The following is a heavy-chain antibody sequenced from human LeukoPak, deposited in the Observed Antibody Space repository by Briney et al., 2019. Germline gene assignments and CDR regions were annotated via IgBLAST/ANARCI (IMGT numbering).Heavy chain of an antibody. CDR3: ARSRTGSGFLFDY. CDR2: INPASGGT. CDR1: GYTFTGYY. Sequence: ASVKVSCKASGYTFTGYYLHWVRQAPGQGLEWMGWINPASGGTYYAQKFQGRVTMTRDTSISTAYMELSRLRSDDTAVYYCARSRTGSGFLFDYWGQGTLVTVSS. V-gene: IGHV1-2*02. D-gene: IGHD3-10*01. J-gene: IGHJ4*02.